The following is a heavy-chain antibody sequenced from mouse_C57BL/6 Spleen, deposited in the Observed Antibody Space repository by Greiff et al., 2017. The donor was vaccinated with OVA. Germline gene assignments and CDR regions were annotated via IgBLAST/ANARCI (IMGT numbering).Heavy chain of an antibody. Sequence: QVQLQQSGPELVKPGASVKISCKASGYAFSSYWMNWVKQRPGKGLEWIGQIYPGDGDTNYNGKFKGKATLTADKSSSTAYMQLSSLTSEDSAVYFCARLIYGSSYWYFDVWGTGTTVTVSS. J-gene: IGHJ1*03. D-gene: IGHD1-1*01. CDR2: IYPGDGDT. CDR3: ARLIYGSSYWYFDV. CDR1: GYAFSSYW. V-gene: IGHV1-80*01.